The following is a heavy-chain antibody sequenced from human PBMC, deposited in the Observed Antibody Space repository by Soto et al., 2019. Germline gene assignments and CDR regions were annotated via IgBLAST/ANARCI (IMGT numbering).Heavy chain of an antibody. D-gene: IGHD6-19*01. CDR1: DFTFTNAW. J-gene: IGHJ4*02. CDR2: IKRKTDGGTT. CDR3: TTEGDSSGWGWWAY. V-gene: IGHV3-15*07. Sequence: EVQLVESGGGLVKPGGSLRLSCAASDFTFTNAWMNWVRQAPGKGLEWVGRIKRKTDGGTTDYAAPVKGRFTISRDDSENPLYLQMNSLKTEDTAVYYCTTEGDSSGWGWWAYWGQGTLVTVSS.